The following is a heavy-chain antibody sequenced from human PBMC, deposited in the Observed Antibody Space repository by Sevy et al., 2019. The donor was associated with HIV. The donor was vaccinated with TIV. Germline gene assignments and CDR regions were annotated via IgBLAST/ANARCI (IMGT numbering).Heavy chain of an antibody. V-gene: IGHV3-23*01. J-gene: IGHJ6*02. CDR3: AKVFPQTYCDFWSGYSNYYYYYGMDV. Sequence: GGSLRLSCAASGFTFSSYAMSWVRQAPGKGLEWVSAISGSGGSTYYADSVKGRFTISRDNSKNTLYLQMNSLRAEDTAVYYCAKVFPQTYCDFWSGYSNYYYYYGMDVWGQGTTVTVSS. D-gene: IGHD3-3*01. CDR1: GFTFSSYA. CDR2: ISGSGGST.